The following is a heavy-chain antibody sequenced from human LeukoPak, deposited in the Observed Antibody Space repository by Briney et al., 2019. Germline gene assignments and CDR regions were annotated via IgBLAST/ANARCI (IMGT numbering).Heavy chain of an antibody. Sequence: SETLSLTCTVSGGSISNYYWTWIRQSPGKGLEWIGYISYSGSTNYNPSLKSRVTISSDPSKYQFSLRLSSVTAADTAVYYCAGDPSRNWGPYGGGVWGLGTPV. D-gene: IGHD7-27*01. CDR3: AGDPSRNWGPYGGGV. CDR1: GGSISNYY. CDR2: ISYSGST. V-gene: IGHV4-59*12. J-gene: IGHJ6*02.